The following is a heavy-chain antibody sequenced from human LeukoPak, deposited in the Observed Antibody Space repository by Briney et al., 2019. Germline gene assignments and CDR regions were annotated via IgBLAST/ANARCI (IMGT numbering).Heavy chain of an antibody. CDR3: AKKSFRSGYSYGTSFDY. V-gene: IGHV3-23*01. CDR1: GFTVSSNS. J-gene: IGHJ4*02. CDR2: ISGIGDST. D-gene: IGHD5-18*01. Sequence: GGSLRLSCTVSGFTVSSNSMSWVRQAPGKGLEWVSGISGIGDSTYYADSVKGRFTISRDNSKKTLYLQMNSLRAEDTAVYYCAKKSFRSGYSYGTSFDYWGQGTLVTVSS.